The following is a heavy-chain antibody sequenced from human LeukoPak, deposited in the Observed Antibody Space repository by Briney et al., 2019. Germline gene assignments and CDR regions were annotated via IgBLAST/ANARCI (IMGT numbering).Heavy chain of an antibody. D-gene: IGHD3-10*01. J-gene: IGHJ4*02. CDR2: ISGSGGST. Sequence: GGSLRLSCAASGFTFSDYYMSWIRQAPGKGLEWVSAISGSGGSTYYADSVKGRFTISRDNSKNTLYLQMNSLRAEDTAVYYCAKDHLHYPFDYWGQGTLVTVSS. CDR3: AKDHLHYPFDY. V-gene: IGHV3-23*01. CDR1: GFTFSDYY.